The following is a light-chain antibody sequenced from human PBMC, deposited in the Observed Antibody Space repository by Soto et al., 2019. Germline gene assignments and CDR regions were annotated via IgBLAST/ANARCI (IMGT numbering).Light chain of an antibody. CDR3: AAWDDSLNGVL. J-gene: IGLJ2*01. V-gene: IGLV1-44*01. CDR1: SSNIGSHS. CDR2: SNS. Sequence: QSVLTQPPSASGAPGLRVTISCSGSSSNIGSHSVSWYQHLPGTAPKLLISSNSQRPSGVPHRFSGSKSGTSAALAISGLQSEDEGDYYCAAWDDSLNGVLFGGGTKLTVL.